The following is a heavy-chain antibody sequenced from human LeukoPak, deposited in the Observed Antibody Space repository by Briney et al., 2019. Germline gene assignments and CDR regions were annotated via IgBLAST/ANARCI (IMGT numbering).Heavy chain of an antibody. CDR1: GGSISSSTYY. Sequence: PSETLSLTCTVSGGSISSSTYYWGWIRQPPGKGLEWIGSIYYSGSTYYSGSTYYNPSLKSRVTISVDTAKNQFSLKLSSVTAADTAVYYCARMAAEDPDYYYYYYMDVWGQGTLVTVSS. J-gene: IGHJ6*03. V-gene: IGHV4-39*01. CDR3: ARMAAEDPDYYYYYYMDV. CDR2: IYYSGSTYYSGST. D-gene: IGHD6-25*01.